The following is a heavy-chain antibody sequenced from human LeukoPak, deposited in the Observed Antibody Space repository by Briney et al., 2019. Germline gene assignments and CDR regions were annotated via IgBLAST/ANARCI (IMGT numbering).Heavy chain of an antibody. V-gene: IGHV1-2*04. J-gene: IGHJ5*02. D-gene: IGHD1-26*01. CDR1: GYTFTGYY. Sequence: GASVKVSCKASGYTFTGYYMHWVRQAPGQGLEWMGWINPNSGGTNYAQKFQGWVTMTRDTSISTAYMELSRLRSDDTAVYYCAKEGSRSSLRGATNWFDPWGQGTLVTVSS. CDR2: INPNSGGT. CDR3: AKEGSRSSLRGATNWFDP.